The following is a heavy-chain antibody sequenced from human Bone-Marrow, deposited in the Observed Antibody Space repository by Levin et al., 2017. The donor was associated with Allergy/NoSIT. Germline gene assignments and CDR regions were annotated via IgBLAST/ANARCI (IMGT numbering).Heavy chain of an antibody. Sequence: PSETLSLTCTVSGGSISSYYWSWIRQPPGKGLEWIGYIYYSGSTNYNPSLKSRVTISVDTSKNQFSLKLSSVTAADTAVYYCARGKHNRRGIAGWFDPWGQGTLVTVSS. D-gene: IGHD1-26*01. CDR2: IYYSGST. J-gene: IGHJ5*02. CDR1: GGSISSYY. CDR3: ARGKHNRRGIAGWFDP. V-gene: IGHV4-59*01.